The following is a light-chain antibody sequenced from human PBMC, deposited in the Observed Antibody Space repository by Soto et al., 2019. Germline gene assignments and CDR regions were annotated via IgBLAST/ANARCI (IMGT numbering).Light chain of an antibody. J-gene: IGKJ1*01. CDR2: GTS. Sequence: EIVLTQSPDTLSLSPGERATLSCRASQSVSSSYLAWYQQTPGQAPRLLIYGTSNRAIGIPDRFSGSGSGTDFTLTISRLEPEDFAVYYCQQYGNSRWTFGQGTKVAIK. V-gene: IGKV3-20*01. CDR1: QSVSSSY. CDR3: QQYGNSRWT.